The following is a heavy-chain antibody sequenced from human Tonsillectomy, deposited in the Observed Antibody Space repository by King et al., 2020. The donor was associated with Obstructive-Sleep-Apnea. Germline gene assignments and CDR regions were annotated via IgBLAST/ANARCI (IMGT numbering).Heavy chain of an antibody. Sequence: VQLQESGPGLVKPSQTLSLTCTVSGGSISSSGYYWSWIRQHPGKGLEWIGYIYYSGSTYYNPSLKSRVTISVDTSKNQFSLKLSSVTAADTAVYYCAREGEGYDILTGYYPDAFDIWGQGTMVTVSS. D-gene: IGHD3-9*01. CDR1: GGSISSSGYY. CDR2: IYYSGST. CDR3: AREGEGYDILTGYYPDAFDI. V-gene: IGHV4-31*03. J-gene: IGHJ3*02.